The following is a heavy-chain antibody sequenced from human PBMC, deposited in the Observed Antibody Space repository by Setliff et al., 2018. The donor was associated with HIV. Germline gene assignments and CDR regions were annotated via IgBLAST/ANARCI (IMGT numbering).Heavy chain of an antibody. Sequence: ASVKVSCKASGFTFTTYAAHWVRQAPGQRPEWMGWINAANGKTRYPQRFEARVTITMDTGASTAYMELNSLRSGDSAVYYCARGVIRGVISQGGLDYWGPGTLVTVSS. CDR3: ARGVIRGVISQGGLDY. CDR2: INAANGKT. J-gene: IGHJ4*02. D-gene: IGHD3-10*01. V-gene: IGHV1-3*01. CDR1: GFTFTTYA.